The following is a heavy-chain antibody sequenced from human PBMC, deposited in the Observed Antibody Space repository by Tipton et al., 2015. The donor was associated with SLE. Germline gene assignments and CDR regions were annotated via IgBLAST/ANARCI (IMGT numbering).Heavy chain of an antibody. D-gene: IGHD5-24*01. Sequence: GLVKPSETLSLTCVVYGESFSAFYWNWIRQSPGKGLEWIGESNHSGTTNYNPSLKSRVSISVDTSKNQFSLTLTSATAADTAVYYCAGRGRKDGYNSYRSFDLWGRGTLVTVSS. CDR3: AGRGRKDGYNSYRSFDL. CDR2: SNHSGTT. V-gene: IGHV4-34*01. J-gene: IGHJ2*01. CDR1: GESFSAFY.